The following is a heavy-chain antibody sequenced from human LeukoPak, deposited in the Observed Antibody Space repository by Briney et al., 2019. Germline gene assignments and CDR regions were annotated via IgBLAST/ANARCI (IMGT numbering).Heavy chain of an antibody. CDR3: AKEVEVSPAPDY. D-gene: IGHD2-15*01. V-gene: IGHV3-30*18. J-gene: IGHJ4*02. CDR2: ISYDGSKK. Sequence: PGGSLRLSCAASGFTFSSYGMHWVRQAPGKGLEWVAVISYDGSKKFYADCVKGRFTISRDNSKNTLYLKVNSLRAEHTAVYYCAKEVEVSPAPDYWGQGTLVTVSS. CDR1: GFTFSSYG.